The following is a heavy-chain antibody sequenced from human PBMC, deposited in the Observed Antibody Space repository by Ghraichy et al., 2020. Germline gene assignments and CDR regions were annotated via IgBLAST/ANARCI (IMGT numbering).Heavy chain of an antibody. J-gene: IGHJ4*02. CDR1: GGSFSGYY. V-gene: IGHV4-34*01. CDR2: INHSGST. D-gene: IGHD3-16*01. CDR3: AREKSYDYIWGSYPTGADY. Sequence: SETLSLTCAVYGGSFSGYYWSWIRQPPGKGLEWIGEINHSGSTNYNPSLKSRVTISVDTSKNQFSLKLSSVTAADTAVYYCAREKSYDYIWGSYPTGADYWGQGTLVTVSS.